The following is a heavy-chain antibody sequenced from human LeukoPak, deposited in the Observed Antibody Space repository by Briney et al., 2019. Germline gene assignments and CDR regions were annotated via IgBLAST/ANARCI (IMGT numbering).Heavy chain of an antibody. D-gene: IGHD1-26*01. V-gene: IGHV5-51*01. CDR1: GYSFESQR. J-gene: IGHJ4*02. Sequence: GEALKISLKCSGYSFESQRIGLVRQTPGKGLEWMGIIYPGESDTRYSPSFQGQVTISADKSISTAYLQWSGLKASDTAMYYCAIRYSGSYNDYWGQGTLVTVSS. CDR3: AIRYSGSYNDY. CDR2: IYPGESDT.